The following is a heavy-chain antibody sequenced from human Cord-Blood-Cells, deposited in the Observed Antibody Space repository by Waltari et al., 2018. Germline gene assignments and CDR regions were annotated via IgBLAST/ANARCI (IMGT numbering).Heavy chain of an antibody. J-gene: IGHJ2*01. CDR2: IYNSGST. Sequence: QVQLQESGPGLVKPSETLSLTCTFSGGSISSYYWSWIRQPPGTGLAWIGYIYNSGSTNYNPPLKSRVTISVDTSKNQFSLKLSSVTAADTAVYYCARVERGYCSGGSCYYWYFDLWGRGTLVTVSS. CDR3: ARVERGYCSGGSCYYWYFDL. CDR1: GGSISSYY. V-gene: IGHV4-59*01. D-gene: IGHD2-15*01.